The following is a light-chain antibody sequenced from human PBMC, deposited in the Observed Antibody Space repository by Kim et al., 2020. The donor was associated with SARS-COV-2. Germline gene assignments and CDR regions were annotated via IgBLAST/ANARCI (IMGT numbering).Light chain of an antibody. CDR1: QSVSNY. Sequence: EIVLTQSPATLSLSLGERATLSCRASQSVSNYLAWYQQRPGQAPRLLISDASNRATGIPARFSGSGSGTDFTLTISSLEPEDFAVYYCQQRTNWPPMYTFGQGTKLEIK. J-gene: IGKJ2*01. CDR2: DAS. CDR3: QQRTNWPPMYT. V-gene: IGKV3-11*01.